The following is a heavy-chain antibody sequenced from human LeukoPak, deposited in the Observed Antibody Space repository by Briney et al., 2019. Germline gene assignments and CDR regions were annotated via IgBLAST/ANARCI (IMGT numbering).Heavy chain of an antibody. CDR1: GFTFSSYA. V-gene: IGHV3-23*01. CDR2: ISGSGGST. J-gene: IGHJ4*02. Sequence: GGSLRLSCAASGFTFSSYAMSWVRQAPGKGLEWVSAISGSGGSTYYADSVKGRFTISRDNSKNTLYVQMNSLRAEDTATYYCAKGTTYYDILTGYGYPYYFDYWGQGTLATVSS. D-gene: IGHD3-9*01. CDR3: AKGTTYYDILTGYGYPYYFDY.